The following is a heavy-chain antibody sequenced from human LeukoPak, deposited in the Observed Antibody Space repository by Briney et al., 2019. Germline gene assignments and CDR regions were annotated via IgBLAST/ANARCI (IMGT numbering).Heavy chain of an antibody. CDR2: ISGSGGST. D-gene: IGHD5-12*01. CDR3: AKSLRYGGYVFAE. V-gene: IGHV3-23*01. J-gene: IGHJ4*02. Sequence: GGSLRLSCAASGFTFSSYAMSWVRQAPGKGLEWVSAISGSGGSTYYADSVKGRFTISRDNPKNTLYLQMNSLRAEDTAVYYCAKSLRYGGYVFAEWGQGTLVTVSS. CDR1: GFTFSSYA.